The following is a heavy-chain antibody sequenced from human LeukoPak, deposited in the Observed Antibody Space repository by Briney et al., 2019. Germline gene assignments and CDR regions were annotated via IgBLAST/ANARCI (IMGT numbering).Heavy chain of an antibody. CDR3: ARDNGGWFDS. CDR1: EFIFSDYW. J-gene: IGHJ5*01. Sequence: GGSLRLSCVASEFIFSDYWMSWGRQAPGKGLEGVANIKQGGREEEYVGSVKGRFAISRDDAKSTLYLQMDSLSGDDTAVYYCARDNGGWFDSWGRGTLVTVSS. CDR2: IKQGGREE. D-gene: IGHD3-10*01. V-gene: IGHV3-7*03.